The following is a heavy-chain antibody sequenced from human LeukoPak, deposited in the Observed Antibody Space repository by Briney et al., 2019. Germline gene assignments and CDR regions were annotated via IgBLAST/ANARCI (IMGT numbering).Heavy chain of an antibody. J-gene: IGHJ5*02. CDR3: ARGSEGYCSSTSCSLGGWFDP. CDR1: GYSFTSYW. Sequence: GESLKISCKGSGYSFTSYWIGWVRQMPGKGLEWMGIIYPGDSDTRYSPSFQGQVTISADKSISTAYLQWSSLKASDTAMYYCARGSEGYCSSTSCSLGGWFDPWAREPWSPSPQ. D-gene: IGHD2-2*01. CDR2: IYPGDSDT. V-gene: IGHV5-51*01.